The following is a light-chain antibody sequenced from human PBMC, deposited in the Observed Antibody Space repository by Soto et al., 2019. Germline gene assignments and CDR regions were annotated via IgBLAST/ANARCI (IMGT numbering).Light chain of an antibody. V-gene: IGKV3D-11*02. CDR2: DAS. J-gene: IGKJ3*01. CDR1: QSVSSN. CDR3: QQRSNWHT. Sequence: EIVMTQSPATLSESPGERATLSCRASQSVSSNLAWYQQKRGQAPRLLIYDASNRATGIPARFSGSGSGTDFTLTISSLEPEHFAVYSCQQRSNWHTFGPGTKVDIK.